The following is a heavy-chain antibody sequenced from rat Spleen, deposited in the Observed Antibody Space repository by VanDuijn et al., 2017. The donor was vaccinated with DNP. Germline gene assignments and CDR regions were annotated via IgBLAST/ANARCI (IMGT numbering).Heavy chain of an antibody. D-gene: IGHD1-4*01. CDR2: IIYNVSRT. Sequence: EVQLVESGGGLVQPGRSMKLSCAASGFTFSNYYMAWVRQAPKKGLEWVATIIYNVSRTYYRDSVKGRFTISRDNAKSTLYLQMNSLRSEDMATYYCARPYGYNNGGFAYWGQGTLVTVSS. CDR1: GFTFSNYY. J-gene: IGHJ3*01. V-gene: IGHV5-22*01. CDR3: ARPYGYNNGGFAY.